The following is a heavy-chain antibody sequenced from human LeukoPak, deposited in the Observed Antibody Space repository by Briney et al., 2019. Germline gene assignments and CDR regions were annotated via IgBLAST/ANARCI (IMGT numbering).Heavy chain of an antibody. D-gene: IGHD1-26*01. Sequence: GGSLRLSCAASGFTFSSYGMHWVRQAPGKGLEWVAVISYDGSNKYYADSVKGRFTISRDNAKNSLYLQMNSLRAEDTAVYYCARAYSGRYSPEANYFDYWGQGTLVTVSS. V-gene: IGHV3-30*03. CDR2: ISYDGSNK. J-gene: IGHJ4*02. CDR3: ARAYSGRYSPEANYFDY. CDR1: GFTFSSYG.